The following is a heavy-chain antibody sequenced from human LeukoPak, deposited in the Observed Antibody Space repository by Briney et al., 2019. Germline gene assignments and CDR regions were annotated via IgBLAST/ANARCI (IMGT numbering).Heavy chain of an antibody. V-gene: IGHV4-59*01. J-gene: IGHJ3*02. CDR2: IYYSGST. Sequence: PSETPSLTCTVSGGSISSYYWSWIRQPPGKGLEWIGYIYYSGSTNYNPSLKSRVTISVDTSKNQFSLKLSSVTAADTAVYYCARDGVLGGYPRSNDAFDIWGQGTMVTVSS. CDR3: ARDGVLGGYPRSNDAFDI. D-gene: IGHD5-12*01. CDR1: GGSISSYY.